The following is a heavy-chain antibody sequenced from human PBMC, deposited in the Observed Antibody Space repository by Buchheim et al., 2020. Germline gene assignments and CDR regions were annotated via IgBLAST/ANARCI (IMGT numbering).Heavy chain of an antibody. CDR1: GFTFSDAW. D-gene: IGHD2-21*02. J-gene: IGHJ2*01. CDR3: TSSTVVSATYWYFNV. V-gene: IGHV3-15*07. CDR2: IKREDDGGTA. Sequence: EEQLVESGGGLVKPGGSLRLSCAASGFTFSDAWMNWVRQAPGKGLEWVGRIKREDDGGTAEYAAPVRGRFTLSRDDSTDTLYLQMNSLRAEDTAVYYCTSSTVVSATYWYFNVWGRGTL.